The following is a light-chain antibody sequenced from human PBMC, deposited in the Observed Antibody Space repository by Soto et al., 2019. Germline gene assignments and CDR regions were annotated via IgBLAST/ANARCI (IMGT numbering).Light chain of an antibody. CDR3: QQTYRTPPT. J-gene: IGKJ1*01. V-gene: IGKV1-39*01. CDR1: QSISTY. Sequence: DIQMTQSPSSLSASVGDRVTITCRASQSISTYLNWYQQKPGKAPKVLMYTASSLHSGVPSRFSGSGSGTDFTLTISSLQPEDFATYYCQQTYRTPPTFGQGTKVEIK. CDR2: TAS.